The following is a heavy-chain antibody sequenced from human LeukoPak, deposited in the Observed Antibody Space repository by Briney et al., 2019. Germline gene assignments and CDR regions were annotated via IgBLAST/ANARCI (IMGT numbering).Heavy chain of an antibody. CDR2: IYTRGNT. V-gene: IGHV4-4*09. CDR1: GDSISSYY. J-gene: IGHJ4*02. CDR3: ATHSGSGCSDY. D-gene: IGHD3-22*01. Sequence: SETLSLTCTVSGDSISSYYWSWIRQTPRKGLEWIGYIYTRGNTNYNPSLKSRVTISVNTSKNQFFLKLTSVTAADTAVYYCATHSGSGCSDYWGQGTLVTVSS.